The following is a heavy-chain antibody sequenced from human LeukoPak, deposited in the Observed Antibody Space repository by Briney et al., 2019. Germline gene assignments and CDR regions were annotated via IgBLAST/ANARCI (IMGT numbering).Heavy chain of an antibody. V-gene: IGHV4-38-2*01. CDR3: AQRYDFWSGYKGAFDI. CDR2: IYHSGST. J-gene: IGHJ3*02. D-gene: IGHD3-3*01. Sequence: PSETLSLTCAVSGYSISSGYYWGWIRQPPGKGLEWFGSIYHSGSTYYNPSLKSRVTISVDTSKNQFSLKLSSVTAADTTVYYCAQRYDFWSGYKGAFDIWGQGTMVTVSS. CDR1: GYSISSGYY.